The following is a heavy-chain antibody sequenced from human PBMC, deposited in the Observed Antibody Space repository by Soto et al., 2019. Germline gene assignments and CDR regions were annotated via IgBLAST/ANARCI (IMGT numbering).Heavy chain of an antibody. V-gene: IGHV1-18*01. J-gene: IGHJ4*02. CDR1: GYTFTSYG. Sequence: QVQLVQSGAEVKKPGASVKVSCKASGYTFTSYGISWVRQAPGQGLEWMGWISAYNGNTNYSQKLQGRVTMTTDTSTSTAYMDLRSLRSDDTAVYYCASSLLVGYGLEGESDWGQGTLVTVSS. CDR3: ASSLLVGYGLEGESD. D-gene: IGHD5-18*01. CDR2: ISAYNGNT.